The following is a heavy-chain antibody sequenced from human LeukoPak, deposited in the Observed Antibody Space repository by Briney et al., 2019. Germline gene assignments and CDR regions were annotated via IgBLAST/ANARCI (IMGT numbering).Heavy chain of an antibody. D-gene: IGHD3-22*01. V-gene: IGHV3-66*02. CDR1: GFTVSSNY. CDR2: LYSGGST. Sequence: GGPLRLSCAASGFTVSSNYMGWVRQAPGKGLEWVSVLYSGGSTYYPDSVKGRFTISRDNSQNTLNLQMDSLRPEDTAVYYCARLSDSSIYGAFDIWGHGTMVTVSS. J-gene: IGHJ3*02. CDR3: ARLSDSSIYGAFDI.